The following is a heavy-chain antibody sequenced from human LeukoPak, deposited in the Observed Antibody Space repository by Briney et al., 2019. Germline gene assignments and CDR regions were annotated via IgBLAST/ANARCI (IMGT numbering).Heavy chain of an antibody. CDR1: GGSFNNYY. CDR3: ARGLAARRDFDY. Sequence: SETLSLTCAVYGGSFNNYYLNWIRQPPGKGLEWIGEINHSGITNYNPSLKSRVTMSVTTSKNQFSLKLNSVTAADTALYYCARGLAARRDFDYWGQGTLVTVSS. V-gene: IGHV4-34*01. D-gene: IGHD6-6*01. J-gene: IGHJ4*02. CDR2: INHSGIT.